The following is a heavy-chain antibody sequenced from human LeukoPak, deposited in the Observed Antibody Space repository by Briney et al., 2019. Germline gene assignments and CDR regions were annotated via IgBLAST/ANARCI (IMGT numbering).Heavy chain of an antibody. D-gene: IGHD3-10*01. V-gene: IGHV4-34*01. J-gene: IGHJ5*02. Sequence: SETLSLTCAVYGGSFSGYYWSWIRQPPGKGLEWIGEINHSGSTNYNPSLKSRVTISVDTSKNQFSLKLSSVTAADTAVYYCARRVLWFGNNWFDPWGQGTLVTVSS. CDR2: INHSGST. CDR3: ARRVLWFGNNWFDP. CDR1: GGSFSGYY.